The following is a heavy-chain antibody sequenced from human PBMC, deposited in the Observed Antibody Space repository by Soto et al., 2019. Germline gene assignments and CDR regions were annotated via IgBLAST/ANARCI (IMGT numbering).Heavy chain of an antibody. J-gene: IGHJ4*01. Sequence: EVQLLESGGGLAQPGGSLRLSCAASGFTFSGYGMTWVRQAPGKGLEWVANVKQDGGEKYYVDSVKGRFTISRDNAKNSLYRQKNNLRVEDTAVDYCARGEAIGDEPWGQGTLVTVSS. V-gene: IGHV3-7*01. CDR3: ARGEAIGDEP. D-gene: IGHD3-10*01. CDR1: GFTFSGYG. CDR2: VKQDGGEK.